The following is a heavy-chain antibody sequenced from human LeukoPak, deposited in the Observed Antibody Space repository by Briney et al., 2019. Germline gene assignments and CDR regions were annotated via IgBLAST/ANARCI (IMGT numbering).Heavy chain of an antibody. CDR2: IIPILGIA. D-gene: IGHD1-1*01. V-gene: IGHV1-69*04. CDR3: ARVRVPYYFDY. J-gene: IGHJ4*02. Sequence: SVKVSCKASGGTFSSYAISWVRQAPGQGLEWMGRIIPILGIANYAQKFQGRVTITADKSASTAYMELSSLRSEDTAVYYCARVRVPYYFDYWGQGTLVTVSS. CDR1: GGTFSSYA.